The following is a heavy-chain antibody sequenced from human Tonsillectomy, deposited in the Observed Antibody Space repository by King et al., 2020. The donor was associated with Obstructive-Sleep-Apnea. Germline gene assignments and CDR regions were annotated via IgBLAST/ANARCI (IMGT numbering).Heavy chain of an antibody. CDR2: TRVIGGNQ. D-gene: IGHD6-19*01. CDR3: AKSLVAGTLDY. Sequence: VQLVESGGGLVQPGGSVRLSCAASGFTFISYAMSWVGQAPGKGREWVSATRVIGGNQYYTDSVKGRFTISRDNSKNTLYLQMNSLRAEDTAVYYCAKSLVAGTLDYWGQGTLVTVSS. CDR1: GFTFISYA. V-gene: IGHV3-23*04. J-gene: IGHJ4*02.